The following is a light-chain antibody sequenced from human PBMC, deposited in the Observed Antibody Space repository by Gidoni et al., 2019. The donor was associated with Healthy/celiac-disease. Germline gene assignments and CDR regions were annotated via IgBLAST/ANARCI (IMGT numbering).Light chain of an antibody. V-gene: IGKV2-28*01. CDR3: MQALQTPLT. J-gene: IGKJ4*01. CDR1: QSLLHSNGYNY. CDR2: LGS. Sequence: VMTQSPLSLPFTPGEPASISCRSSQSLLHSNGYNYLDWYLQKPGQSPQLLIYLGSNRASGVPDRFSGGGSGTDFTLKISRVEAEDVGVYYGMQALQTPLTFGGGTKVEIK.